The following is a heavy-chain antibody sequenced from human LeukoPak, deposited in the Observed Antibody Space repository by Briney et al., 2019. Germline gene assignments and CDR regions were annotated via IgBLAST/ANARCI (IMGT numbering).Heavy chain of an antibody. CDR3: AKTGWGPLYYFDS. CDR1: GLSFSSYT. D-gene: IGHD6-19*01. CDR2: ISSTSGYI. J-gene: IGHJ4*02. V-gene: IGHV3-21*04. Sequence: PGGSLRLSCAPSGLSFSSYTIHWVRQAPGKGLEWVSSISSTSGYIHYADSVKGRFSISRDNAKNLVHLEMDILRADDSAVYYCAKTGWGPLYYFDSWGQGTLVTVSS.